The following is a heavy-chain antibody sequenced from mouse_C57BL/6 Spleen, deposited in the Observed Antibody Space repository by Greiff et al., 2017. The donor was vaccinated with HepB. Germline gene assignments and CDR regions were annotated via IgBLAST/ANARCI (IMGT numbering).Heavy chain of an antibody. Sequence: VQLQQSGAELAQPGASVQLSCKASGYTFTSYWMPWVKPRPGPGLDWIGYINPSSGYTTSNQKFKDKATLTADKSSSTADMQLSSLTYEDSAVYDCARKKDDDDLDYWGQGTTLTVAS. CDR1: GYTFTSYW. CDR2: INPSSGYT. J-gene: IGHJ2*01. CDR3: ARKKDDDDLDY. D-gene: IGHD2-3*01. V-gene: IGHV1-7*01.